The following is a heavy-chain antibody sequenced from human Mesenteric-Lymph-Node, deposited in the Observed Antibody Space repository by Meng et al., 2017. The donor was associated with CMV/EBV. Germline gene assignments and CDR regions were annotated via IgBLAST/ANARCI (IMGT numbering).Heavy chain of an antibody. CDR3: ARIRGSSVVDY. V-gene: IGHV4-59*01. J-gene: IGHJ4*02. CDR1: GGSINNYY. Sequence: SETLSLTCTVSGGSINNYYWSWIRQPPGKGLEWIGCIYHSGSTNYNPSLKSRVTVSIDTSKKQFSLKLSSVTAADTAVYYCARIRGSSVVDYWGQGTLVTVSS. D-gene: IGHD6-6*01. CDR2: IYHSGST.